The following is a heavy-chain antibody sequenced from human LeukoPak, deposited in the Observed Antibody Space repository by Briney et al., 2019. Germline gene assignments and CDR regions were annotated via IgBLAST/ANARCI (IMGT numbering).Heavy chain of an antibody. V-gene: IGHV3-11*01. CDR3: ARDERGVNYYDSSGYYNVFDY. CDR1: GFTFSDYY. Sequence: GGSLRLSCAASGFTFSDYYMSWIRQAPGKGLEWVSYISSSGSTIYYADSVKGRFTISRDNAKNSLYLQMNSLRAEDTAVYYCARDERGVNYYDSSGYYNVFDYWGQGTLVAVSS. J-gene: IGHJ4*02. CDR2: ISSSGSTI. D-gene: IGHD3-22*01.